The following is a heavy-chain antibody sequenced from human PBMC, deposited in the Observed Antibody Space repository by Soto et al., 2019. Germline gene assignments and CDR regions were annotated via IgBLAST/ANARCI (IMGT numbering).Heavy chain of an antibody. CDR3: AKDLREMATTGFDY. V-gene: IGHV1-24*01. CDR1: GYTLTELS. CDR2: FDPEDGET. D-gene: IGHD5-12*01. J-gene: IGHJ4*02. Sequence: GASVKVSCKVSGYTLTELSMHWVRQAPGKGLEWMGGFDPEDGETIYAQKFQGRVTMTEDTSTDTAYMELSSLRSEDTAVYYCAKDLREMATTGFDYWGQGILVTVSS.